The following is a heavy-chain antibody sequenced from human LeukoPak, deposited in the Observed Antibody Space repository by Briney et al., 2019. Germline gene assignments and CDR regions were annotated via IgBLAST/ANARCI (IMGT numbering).Heavy chain of an antibody. V-gene: IGHV3-66*01. Sequence: GGSLRLSCAASGFTVSSNYMSWVRQAPGKGLEWVSVIYSGGSTYYADSVKGRFTISRDNSKNTLYLQMNSLRAEDTAVYYCARVRSGYRKGDAFDIWGQGTMVTVSS. CDR2: IYSGGST. CDR3: ARVRSGYRKGDAFDI. D-gene: IGHD3-22*01. J-gene: IGHJ3*02. CDR1: GFTVSSNY.